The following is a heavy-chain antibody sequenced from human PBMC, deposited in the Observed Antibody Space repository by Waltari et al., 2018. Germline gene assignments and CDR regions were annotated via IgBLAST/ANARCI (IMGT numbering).Heavy chain of an antibody. J-gene: IGHJ6*02. CDR1: AFGVGGTY. D-gene: IGHD3-22*01. V-gene: IGHV3-53*04. Sequence: EVQLVESGGGLVQSGGSLRLSCEASAFGVGGTYMSWVSQAPGKGLEWVSVITSGGKTYYGDSVRGRFTMSRHDSKNTVYLQMDNLRPEDTAVFYCVTHSSNYYFAMDVWGPGTTVTVSS. CDR3: VTHSSNYYFAMDV. CDR2: ITSGGKT.